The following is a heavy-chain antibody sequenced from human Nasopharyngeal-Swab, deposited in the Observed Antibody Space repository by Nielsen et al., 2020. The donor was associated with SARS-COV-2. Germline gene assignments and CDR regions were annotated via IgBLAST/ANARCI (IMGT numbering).Heavy chain of an antibody. Sequence: GESLKISCAASGFTFSSYSMNWVRRAPGKGLEWVSYISSSSTIYYADSVKGRFTISRDNAKNSLYLQMNSLRDEDTAVYYCARDPQYSSSWSYYYYYGMDVWGQGTTVTVSS. V-gene: IGHV3-48*02. D-gene: IGHD6-13*01. J-gene: IGHJ6*02. CDR1: GFTFSSYS. CDR3: ARDPQYSSSWSYYYYYGMDV. CDR2: ISSSSTI.